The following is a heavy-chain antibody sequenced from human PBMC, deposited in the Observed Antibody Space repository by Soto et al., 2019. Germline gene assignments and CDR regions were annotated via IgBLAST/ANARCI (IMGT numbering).Heavy chain of an antibody. CDR1: GFTFSSYA. Sequence: GSLRLSCAASGFTFSSYAMSWVRQAPGKGLEWVSAISGSGGSTYYADSVKGRFTISRDNSKNTLYLQMNSLRAEGTAVYYCAKSDNYGDYDSGYFDYWGQGTLVTVSS. CDR2: ISGSGGST. J-gene: IGHJ4*02. D-gene: IGHD4-17*01. CDR3: AKSDNYGDYDSGYFDY. V-gene: IGHV3-23*01.